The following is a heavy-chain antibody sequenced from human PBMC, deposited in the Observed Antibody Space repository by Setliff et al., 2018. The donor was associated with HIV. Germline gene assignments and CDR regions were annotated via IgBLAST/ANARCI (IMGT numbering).Heavy chain of an antibody. V-gene: IGHV3-53*01. Sequence: GGSLRLSCAASGFTFSDHYMDWVRQAPGKGLEWVSLIQSGGIIYYADSVKGRFTISRDSSSNTLSLQMTSLRAEDAALYYCAKLDYYDYSGSWARKSAIDFWGRGTMVTVSS. CDR1: GFTFSDHY. D-gene: IGHD3-22*01. CDR3: AKLDYYDYSGSWARKSAIDF. J-gene: IGHJ3*01. CDR2: IQSGGII.